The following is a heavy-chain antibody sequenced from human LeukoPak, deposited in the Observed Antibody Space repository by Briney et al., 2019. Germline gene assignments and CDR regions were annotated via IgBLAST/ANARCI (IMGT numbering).Heavy chain of an antibody. J-gene: IGHJ4*02. CDR2: IRSKAYGGTT. V-gene: IGHV3-49*04. D-gene: IGHD1-26*01. CDR1: GFTFGDYA. Sequence: GRSLRLSCTASGFTFGDYAMSWVRQAPGKGLEWVGFIRSKAYGGTTEYAASVKGRFTISRDDSKSIAYLQMNSLKTEDTPVYYCTRVKIGGSYYFNYWGRGTLATVPS. CDR3: TRVKIGGSYYFNY.